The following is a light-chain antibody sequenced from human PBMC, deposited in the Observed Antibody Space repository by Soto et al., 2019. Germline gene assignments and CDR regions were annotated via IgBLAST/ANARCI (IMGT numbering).Light chain of an antibody. Sequence: QPVLTQPPSVSGAPGQRVTISCTGSSSNIGAGYDVHWYQQLPGTAPKLLIYGNSNRPSGVPDRFSGSKSGTSASLAITGLQAEDEADYDCQSYDSSLSGYVCGTGTKVTVL. CDR3: QSYDSSLSGYV. CDR2: GNS. J-gene: IGLJ1*01. CDR1: SSNIGAGYD. V-gene: IGLV1-40*01.